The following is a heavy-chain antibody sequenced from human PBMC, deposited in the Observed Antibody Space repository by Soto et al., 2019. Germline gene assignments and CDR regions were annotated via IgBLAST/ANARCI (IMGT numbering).Heavy chain of an antibody. CDR1: GYTFTSYY. V-gene: IGHV1-46*01. CDR2: INPSGGST. Sequence: ASVKVSCKASGYTFTSYYMHWVRQAPGQGXEWMGIINPSGGSTSYAQKFQGRVTMTRDTSTSTVYMELSSLRSEDTAVYYCARDRGHFSGSGRRGPLYYFDYWGQGTLVTVSS. D-gene: IGHD3-10*01. CDR3: ARDRGHFSGSGRRGPLYYFDY. J-gene: IGHJ4*02.